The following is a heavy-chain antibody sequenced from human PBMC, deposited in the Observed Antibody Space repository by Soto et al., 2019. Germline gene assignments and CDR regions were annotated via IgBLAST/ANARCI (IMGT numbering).Heavy chain of an antibody. J-gene: IGHJ2*01. CDR1: GFTFSSYA. CDR2: ISGSGGST. CDR3: AKGPGDDSGDYPVVEKPDFWYFDL. Sequence: EVQLLESGGGLVQPGGSLRLSCAASGFTFSSYAMSWVRQAPGKGLEWVSAISGSGGSTYYADSVKGRFTISRDNSKNTLNLQMNSLRAEDTAVYDCAKGPGDDSGDYPVVEKPDFWYFDLWGRGTLVTVSS. V-gene: IGHV3-23*01. D-gene: IGHD4-17*01.